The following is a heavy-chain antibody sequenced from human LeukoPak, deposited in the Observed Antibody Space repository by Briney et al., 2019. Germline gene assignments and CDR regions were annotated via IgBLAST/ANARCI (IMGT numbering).Heavy chain of an antibody. V-gene: IGHV1-18*01. D-gene: IGHD2-2*02. CDR1: GYTFTIYG. CDR2: IIAYNGNT. CDR3: ANTRPASDV. Sequence: ASVNFSCKASGYTFTIYGIRWVRQAPGQGRGWMGWIIAYNGNTNYAQKLQGRVTTTTDTSTSTAYMELKSMRSDDTAVYYCANTRPASDVWGQGTTVTVSS. J-gene: IGHJ6*02.